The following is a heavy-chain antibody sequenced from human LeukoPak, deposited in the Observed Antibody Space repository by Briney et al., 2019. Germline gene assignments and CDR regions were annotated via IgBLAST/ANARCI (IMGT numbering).Heavy chain of an antibody. J-gene: IGHJ5*02. CDR1: GYTFTSYG. CDR2: ISAYNGNT. V-gene: IGHV1-18*01. D-gene: IGHD2-2*01. CDR3: ARDLTVVVPAAMKRWFDP. Sequence: ASVKVSCKASGYTFTSYGISWVRQAPGQGLEWMGWISAYNGNTNYAQKLQGRVTMTTDTSTSTAYMELRSLRSDDTAVYYCARDLTVVVPAAMKRWFDPWGQGTLVTVSS.